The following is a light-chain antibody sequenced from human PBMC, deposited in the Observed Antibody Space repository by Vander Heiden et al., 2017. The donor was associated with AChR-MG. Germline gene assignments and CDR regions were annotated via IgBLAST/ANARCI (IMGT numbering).Light chain of an antibody. CDR3: SSYTSSSTLV. CDR1: SSHVGGYNY. V-gene: IGLV2-14*01. CDR2: DVS. J-gene: IGLJ1*01. Sequence: QSALTQPASASGSPGQSVTNSCPGTSSHVGGYNYVSWYQQHPGKAPKLMIYDVSKRPSGVSNRFSGSKSGNTASLTISGLQAEDEADYYCSSYTSSSTLVFGTGTKVTVL.